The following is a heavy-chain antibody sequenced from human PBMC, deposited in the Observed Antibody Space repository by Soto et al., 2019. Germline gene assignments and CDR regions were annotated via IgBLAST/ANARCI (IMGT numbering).Heavy chain of an antibody. CDR2: ISGGGGNT. V-gene: IGHV3-23*01. CDR1: GFTFSSYA. Sequence: EVQLLESGGGLVQPGGSLRLSCAASGFTFSSYAMSWVRQAPGKGLEWVSAISGGGGNTDYADSVKGRFTSSRENSKNTLQGQLNSLTAEETAVYSWARRRWGDVAARRCFDWCVQLTVVSVCS. CDR3: ARRRWGDVAARRCFDW. D-gene: IGHD6-6*01. J-gene: IGHJ4*02.